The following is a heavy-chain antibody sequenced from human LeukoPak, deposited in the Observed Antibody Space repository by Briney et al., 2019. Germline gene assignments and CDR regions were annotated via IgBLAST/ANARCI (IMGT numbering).Heavy chain of an antibody. CDR1: GFTFSTYW. CDR2: IKYDGSEK. CDR3: AGASGGENFDC. Sequence: GGSLRLSCAASGFTFSTYWMSWVRQAPGKGLEWVANIKYDGSEKFYVDSVKGRFTISRDNAKNSLYLQMNSLRAEDTAVYYCAGASGGENFDCWGQGTLVTVSS. D-gene: IGHD3-16*01. V-gene: IGHV3-7*01. J-gene: IGHJ4*02.